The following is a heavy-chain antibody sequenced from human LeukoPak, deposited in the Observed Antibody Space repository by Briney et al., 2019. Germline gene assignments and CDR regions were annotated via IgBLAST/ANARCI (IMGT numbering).Heavy chain of an antibody. CDR3: ASSDTALYYFDY. D-gene: IGHD5-18*01. V-gene: IGHV4-59*01. CDR1: SGSISSYY. J-gene: IGHJ4*02. CDR2: IYYSGST. Sequence: SETLSLTCTVSSGSISSYYWSWIRQPPGKGLEWIGYIYYSGSTDYNPSLKSRVTISIDTSRHQFSLKLSSVTAADTAVYYCASSDTALYYFDYWGQGTLVTASS.